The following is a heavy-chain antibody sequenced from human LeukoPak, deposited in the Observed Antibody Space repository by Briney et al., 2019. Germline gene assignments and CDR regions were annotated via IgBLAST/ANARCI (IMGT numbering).Heavy chain of an antibody. J-gene: IGHJ6*02. D-gene: IGHD5-12*01. CDR1: GGSISGYY. CDR2: LYGSASI. CDR3: AREARLASAAGLDV. V-gene: IGHV4-4*07. Sequence: HSETLSVTCTVSGGSISGYYWSWIRQPGGKGLEWIGRLYGSASIKYNPSLRSRLSLSGDTSKDQFSLKLSSVTAADTAVYYCAREARLASAAGLDVWGQGTMVTVS.